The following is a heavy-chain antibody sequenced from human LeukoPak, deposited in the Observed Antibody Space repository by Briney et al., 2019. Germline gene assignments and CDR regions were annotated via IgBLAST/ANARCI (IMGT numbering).Heavy chain of an antibody. V-gene: IGHV3-30*02. CDR2: IRYDGSNK. Sequence: PGGSLRLSCAASGFTFSSYGMHWVRQAPGKGLEWVAFIRYDGSNKYYADSVKGRFTISRDNFKNTLYLQMNSLRAEDTAVYYCSRQLRFLGYYFDYWGQGTLVTVSS. CDR3: SRQLRFLGYYFDY. J-gene: IGHJ4*02. CDR1: GFTFSSYG. D-gene: IGHD3-3*01.